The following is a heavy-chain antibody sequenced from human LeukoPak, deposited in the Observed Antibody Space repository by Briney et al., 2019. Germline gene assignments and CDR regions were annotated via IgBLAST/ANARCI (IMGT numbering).Heavy chain of an antibody. CDR2: IWYDGSNK. CDR3: ARYVGGGNSGGFDY. V-gene: IGHV3-33*01. J-gene: IGHJ4*02. Sequence: GGSLRLSCAASGFTFNSYDMHWIRQAPGKGLEGVALIWYDGSNKYYPDSVKGRFTISRDNSKNTLYLQMNSLRGEDTAVYYCARYVGGGNSGGFDYWGQGTLVIVSS. CDR1: GFTFNSYD. D-gene: IGHD4-23*01.